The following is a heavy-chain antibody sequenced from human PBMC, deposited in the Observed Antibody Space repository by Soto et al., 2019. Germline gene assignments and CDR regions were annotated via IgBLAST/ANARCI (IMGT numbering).Heavy chain of an antibody. CDR2: IIPIFGTA. CDR3: AVFVVVPVVPKNYYYYYGMDV. V-gene: IGHV1-69*13. Sequence: SVKVSCKASGGTFSSYAISWVRQAPGQGLEWMGGIIPIFGTANYAQKFQGRVTITADESTSTAYMELSSLRSEDTAVYYCAVFVVVPVVPKNYYYYYGMDVWGQGTTVTVSS. D-gene: IGHD2-2*01. CDR1: GGTFSSYA. J-gene: IGHJ6*02.